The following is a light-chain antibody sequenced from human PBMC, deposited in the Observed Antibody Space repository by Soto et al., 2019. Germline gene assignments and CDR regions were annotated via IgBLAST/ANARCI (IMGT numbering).Light chain of an antibody. CDR3: QQCRNWPLT. CDR2: DAS. V-gene: IGKV3-15*01. J-gene: IGKJ4*01. Sequence: EIVMTQSPATLSVSPGEGATLSCKASQNVYNNLAWYQQRPGHPPRLLIYDASTRATGISARFSGSGYGTEFTLAVSSLQSEDFAVYFCQQCRNWPLTFGGGTNVEIK. CDR1: QNVYNN.